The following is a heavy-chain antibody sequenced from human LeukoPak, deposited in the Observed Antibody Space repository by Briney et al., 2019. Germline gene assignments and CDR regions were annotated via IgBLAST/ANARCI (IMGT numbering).Heavy chain of an antibody. CDR1: GFSFSGYW. CDR3: HSSDNY. CDR2: IKSDGSST. J-gene: IGHJ4*02. D-gene: IGHD3-22*01. V-gene: IGHV3-74*01. Sequence: GGSLRLSCTPSGFSFSGYWMHWVRHAPGKGLVWVSRIKSDGSSTTYADSVKGRFTISRDNARNTLYLEMNSLRAEDTAVYYCHSSDNYWGQGTLVTVSS.